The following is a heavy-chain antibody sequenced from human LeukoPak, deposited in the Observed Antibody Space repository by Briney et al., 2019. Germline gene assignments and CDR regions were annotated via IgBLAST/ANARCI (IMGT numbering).Heavy chain of an antibody. CDR1: GFTFSSYA. D-gene: IGHD3-10*02. V-gene: IGHV3-23*01. J-gene: IGHJ6*03. CDR2: ISGSGGNT. CDR3: AKDSLFSYYYMDV. Sequence: AGGSLRLSCAASGFTFSSYAMNWVRQAPGKGLEWVSAISGSGGNTYYADSVKGRFTISRDNSKNTLYLQMNSLRAEDTAVYYCAKDSLFSYYYMDVWGKGTTVTISS.